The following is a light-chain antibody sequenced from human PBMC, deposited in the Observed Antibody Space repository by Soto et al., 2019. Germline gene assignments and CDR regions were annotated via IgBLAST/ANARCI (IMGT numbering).Light chain of an antibody. CDR2: DAS. CDR1: QTFSSH. Sequence: EIVLTQSPATLSLSPGERATLSCRASQTFSSHLAWYQQKPGQAPRLLIYDASKRATGIPARFSGRGSGTDFTLTISSLEPQALAVYYPQQRSNWPPVITFGQGTRLEIK. CDR3: QQRSNWPPVIT. V-gene: IGKV3-11*01. J-gene: IGKJ5*01.